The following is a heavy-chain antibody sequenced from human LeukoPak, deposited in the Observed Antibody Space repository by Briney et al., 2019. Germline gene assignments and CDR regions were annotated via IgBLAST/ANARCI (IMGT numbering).Heavy chain of an antibody. CDR2: ISESGGSR. D-gene: IGHD3-10*01. V-gene: IGHV3-23*01. CDR1: GFSISSDV. J-gene: IGHJ5*02. Sequence: GGSLRLSCAASGFSISSDVMCWGRAALGEGVGRGSVISESGGSRQCADSVKSRFTISQDNSKNTLNLQMNSLRAEDTAVYYCAKDQHYGSGSYYNPSEFGPWGQGTLVTVSS. CDR3: AKDQHYGSGSYYNPSEFGP.